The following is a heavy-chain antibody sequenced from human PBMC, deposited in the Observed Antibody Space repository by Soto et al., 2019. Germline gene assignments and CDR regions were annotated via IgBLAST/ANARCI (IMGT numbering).Heavy chain of an antibody. D-gene: IGHD1-26*01. Sequence: QVQLVQSGAEVKKPGSSVKVSCKASGGTFSSYAISWVRQAPGQGLEWMGGIIPIFGTANYAQKFQGRVTITADIPTSTAKMGLSSLRSGDRAVYYCAGGGGVGATTGWDWGQGTLVTVSS. V-gene: IGHV1-69*06. CDR2: IIPIFGTA. J-gene: IGHJ4*02. CDR1: GGTFSSYA. CDR3: AGGGGVGATTGWD.